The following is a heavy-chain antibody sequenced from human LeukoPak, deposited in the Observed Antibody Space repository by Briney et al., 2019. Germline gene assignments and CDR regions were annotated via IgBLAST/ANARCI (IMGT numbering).Heavy chain of an antibody. Sequence: GGSLRLSCAASGFTFSSYGMHWVRQAPGKGLEWVSSISSSSSYIYYADSVKGRFTISRDNAKNSLYLQMNSLRAEDTAVYYCARDETSSGYYSPYDAFDIWGQGTMVTVSS. CDR2: ISSSSSYI. J-gene: IGHJ3*02. CDR1: GFTFSSYG. V-gene: IGHV3-21*01. CDR3: ARDETSSGYYSPYDAFDI. D-gene: IGHD3-22*01.